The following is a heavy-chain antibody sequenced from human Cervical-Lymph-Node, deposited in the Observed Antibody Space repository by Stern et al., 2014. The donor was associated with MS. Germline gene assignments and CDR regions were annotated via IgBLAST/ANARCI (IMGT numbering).Heavy chain of an antibody. CDR1: GGSISSGGYY. V-gene: IGHV4-31*03. CDR2: IYYSGSP. J-gene: IGHJ4*02. CDR3: ARTHGSTAYYSTDY. D-gene: IGHD3-22*01. Sequence: VQLVESGPGLVKPSQTLSLTCTVSGGSISSGGYYWSWIRHPPGKGLEWIGYIYYSGSPYYNPSLKSRVTLSLDTPKNQFSLELRSVTAADTAVYYCARTHGSTAYYSTDYWGQGTLGTVPA.